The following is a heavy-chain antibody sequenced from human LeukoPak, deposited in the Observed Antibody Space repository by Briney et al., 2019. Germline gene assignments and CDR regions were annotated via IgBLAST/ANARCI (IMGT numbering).Heavy chain of an antibody. CDR2: IKQDGSEK. V-gene: IGHV3-7*01. CDR1: GFTFGSYW. J-gene: IGHJ4*02. D-gene: IGHD1-26*01. Sequence: GGSLRLSCAASGFTFGSYWMSWVRQAPGKGLEWVANIKQDGSEKYYVDSVKGRFTISRDNAKNSLYLQMNSLRAEDTAVYYCARENSGSYLRAFDYWGQGTLVTVSS. CDR3: ARENSGSYLRAFDY.